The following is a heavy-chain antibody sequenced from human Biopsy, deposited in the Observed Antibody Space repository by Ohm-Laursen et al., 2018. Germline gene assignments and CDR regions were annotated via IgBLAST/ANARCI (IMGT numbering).Heavy chain of an antibody. V-gene: IGHV4-34*08. CDR2: INQAGTT. J-gene: IGHJ4*02. Sequence: SDTLSLTCVVFGKTFSDYHWSWIRQPPAKGLEWIGQINQAGTTNYNPSLKSRVSISAYASKYEFSLRLTSVTAADTAVYLCGNEVHGRDYWGLGAQVTVSS. D-gene: IGHD2-15*01. CDR3: GNEVHGRDY. CDR1: GKTFSDYH.